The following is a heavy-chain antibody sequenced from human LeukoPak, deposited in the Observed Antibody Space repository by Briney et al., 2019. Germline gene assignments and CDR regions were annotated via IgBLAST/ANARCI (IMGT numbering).Heavy chain of an antibody. Sequence: RPSETLSLTCAVYGGSFSGYYWSWIRQPPGKGLEWIGEINHSGSTNYNPSLKSRVTISVDTSKNQFSLNLNSVTAADTAVYFCANKVYCSRTSCYPAGYWGQGTLVTVSS. CDR3: ANKVYCSRTSCYPAGY. J-gene: IGHJ4*02. CDR2: INHSGST. D-gene: IGHD2-2*01. CDR1: GGSFSGYY. V-gene: IGHV4-34*01.